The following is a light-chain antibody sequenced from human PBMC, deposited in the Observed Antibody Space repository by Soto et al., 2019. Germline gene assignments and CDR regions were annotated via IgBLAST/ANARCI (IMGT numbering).Light chain of an antibody. CDR1: SSDVGGYNY. Sequence: QSALTQPASASGSPGQSIAISCTGTSSDVGGYNYVSWYQQHPGKAPKLMIYDVSSRPSGVSNRFSGSKSGNTASLTISGLQAGDEADYYCSSYTSSTTEVFGTGTKVTVL. V-gene: IGLV2-14*03. CDR2: DVS. J-gene: IGLJ1*01. CDR3: SSYTSSTTEV.